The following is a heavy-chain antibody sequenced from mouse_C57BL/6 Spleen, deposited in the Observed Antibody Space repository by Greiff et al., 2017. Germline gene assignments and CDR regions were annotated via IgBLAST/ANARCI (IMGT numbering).Heavy chain of an antibody. CDR3: ARVYYDYDDYYAMDY. J-gene: IGHJ4*01. CDR1: GFSLTSYG. V-gene: IGHV2-2*01. CDR2: IWSGGST. D-gene: IGHD2-4*01. Sequence: QVQLQQSGPGLVQPSPSLSITCTVSGFSLTSYGVHWVRQSPGKGLEWLGVIWSGGSTDYNAAFISRLSISKDNSKSQVFFKMNSLQADDTAIYYCARVYYDYDDYYAMDYWGQGTSVTVSS.